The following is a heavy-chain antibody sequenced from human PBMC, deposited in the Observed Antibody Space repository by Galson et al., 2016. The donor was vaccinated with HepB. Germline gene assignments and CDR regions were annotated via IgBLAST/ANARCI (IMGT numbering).Heavy chain of an antibody. CDR2: IDWDDDK. J-gene: IGHJ4*02. D-gene: IGHD4-17*01. CDR3: ARTHDYGWGGFDY. Sequence: PALVKPTQTLTLTCTFSGFSLTTSGMRVSWIRQPPGKAPEWLARIDWDDDKLYSTSLKTRLTISKDASQNQVVLTMTNMDPVDTATYYCARTHDYGWGGFDYWGQGTLVTVSS. CDR1: GFSLTTSGMR. V-gene: IGHV2-70*04.